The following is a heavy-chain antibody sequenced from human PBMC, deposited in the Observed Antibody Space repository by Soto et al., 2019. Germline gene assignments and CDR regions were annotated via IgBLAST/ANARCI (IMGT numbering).Heavy chain of an antibody. CDR3: VVAGTGGGYYVDY. V-gene: IGHV1-18*04. CDR2: ISAYNGNT. CDR1: GYTFTICG. Sequence: ASVKVSCKASGYTFTICGISWLRQAPGQGLEQMGWISAYNGNTNYAQKLQGRVTLTTDASTSIAYMELRSLRSDDTAVYYCVVAGTGGGYYVDYWGQGTLVTVSS. D-gene: IGHD6-19*01. J-gene: IGHJ4*02.